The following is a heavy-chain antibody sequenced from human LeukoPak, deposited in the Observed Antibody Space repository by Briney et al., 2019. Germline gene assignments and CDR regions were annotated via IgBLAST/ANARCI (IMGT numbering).Heavy chain of an antibody. CDR2: IIVGNGNT. Sequence: ASVKVSCKASGYIFRNYDIYWVRQAPGQSLEWLGWIIVGNGNTNYAQKLQGRVTMTTDTSTSTAYMELRSLRSDDTAVYYCARDKDDYYDSSGYSDYWGQGTLVTVSS. V-gene: IGHV1-18*01. D-gene: IGHD3-22*01. CDR3: ARDKDDYYDSSGYSDY. J-gene: IGHJ4*02. CDR1: GYIFRNYD.